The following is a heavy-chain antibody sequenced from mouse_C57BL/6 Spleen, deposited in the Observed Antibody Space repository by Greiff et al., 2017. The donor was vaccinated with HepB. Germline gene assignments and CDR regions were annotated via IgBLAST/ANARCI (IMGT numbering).Heavy chain of an antibody. CDR1: GFSFNTYA. D-gene: IGHD1-1*01. Sequence: VQLQQSGGGLVQPKGSLKLSCAASGFSFNTYAMNWVRQAPGKGLEWVARIRSKSNNYATYYADSVKDRFTISRDDSESMLYLQMNNLKTEDTAMYYCVRQIYYYGSSGYFDYWGQGTTLTVSS. CDR2: IRSKSNNYAT. CDR3: VRQIYYYGSSGYFDY. V-gene: IGHV10-1*01. J-gene: IGHJ2*01.